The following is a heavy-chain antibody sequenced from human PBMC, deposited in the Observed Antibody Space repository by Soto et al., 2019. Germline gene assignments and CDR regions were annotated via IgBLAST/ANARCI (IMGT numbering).Heavy chain of an antibody. CDR2: ISSSGSTI. CDR1: GFTFSDYY. Sequence: GGSLRLSCAASGFTFSDYYMSWIRQAPGKGLEWVSYISSSGSTIYYADSVKGRFTISRDNAKNSLYLQMNSLRAEDTAVYYCARDRFLPAYSGSYHSQRAFGGEFDYWGQGTLVTVSS. D-gene: IGHD1-26*01. J-gene: IGHJ4*02. V-gene: IGHV3-11*01. CDR3: ARDRFLPAYSGSYHSQRAFGGEFDY.